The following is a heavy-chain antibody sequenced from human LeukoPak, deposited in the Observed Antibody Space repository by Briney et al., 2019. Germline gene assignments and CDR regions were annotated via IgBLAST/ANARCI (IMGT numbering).Heavy chain of an antibody. CDR3: ASSPTYYDILTGLGMGWFDP. V-gene: IGHV4-4*07. CDR2: IYTSGST. CDR1: GGSISSYY. D-gene: IGHD3-9*01. Sequence: PSETLSLTCTVSGGSISSYYWSWIRQPAGKGLEWIGRIYTSGSTNYNPSLKSRVTMSVDTSKNQFSLKLSSVTAADTAVYYCASSPTYYDILTGLGMGWFDPWGQGTLVTVSS. J-gene: IGHJ5*02.